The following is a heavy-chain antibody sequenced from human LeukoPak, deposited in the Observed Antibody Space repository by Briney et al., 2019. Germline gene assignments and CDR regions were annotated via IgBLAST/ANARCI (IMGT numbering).Heavy chain of an antibody. Sequence: GGSLRLSCAASGFTFSSYAMHWVRQAPGKGLEWVAVISYDGSNKYYADSVKGRFTISRDNSKNTLYLQMNSLRAEDTAVYYCAKPIVITMVRSRVAFDIWGQGTMVTVSS. CDR1: GFTFSSYA. CDR2: ISYDGSNK. V-gene: IGHV3-30-3*01. J-gene: IGHJ3*02. D-gene: IGHD3-10*01. CDR3: AKPIVITMVRSRVAFDI.